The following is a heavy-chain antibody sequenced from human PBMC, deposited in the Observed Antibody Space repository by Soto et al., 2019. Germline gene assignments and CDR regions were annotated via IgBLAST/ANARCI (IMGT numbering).Heavy chain of an antibody. CDR3: ARNYDFWSGYSGVQGYYYYGMDV. D-gene: IGHD3-3*01. CDR2: INPSGGST. CDR1: GGTFSSYT. Sequence: AAVKVSCKASGGTFSSYTISWVRQAPGQGLEWMGIINPSGGSTSYAQKFQGRVTMTRDTSTSTVYMELSSLRSEDTAVYYCARNYDFWSGYSGVQGYYYYGMDVWGQGTTVTVSS. J-gene: IGHJ6*02. V-gene: IGHV1-46*01.